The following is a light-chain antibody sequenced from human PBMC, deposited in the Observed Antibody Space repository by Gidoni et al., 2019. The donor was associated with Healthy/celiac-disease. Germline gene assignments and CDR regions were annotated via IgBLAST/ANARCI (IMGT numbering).Light chain of an antibody. V-gene: IGKV1-8*01. J-gene: IGKJ1*01. Sequence: AIRMTQSPSSFSASTGDRVTITCRASQGTSSYLAWYQQKPGKAPKLLIYAASTLQSGVPSRFSGSGSGTDFTLTISCLQSEDFATYYCQQYYSYPGTFXQXTKVEIK. CDR2: AAS. CDR3: QQYYSYPGT. CDR1: QGTSSY.